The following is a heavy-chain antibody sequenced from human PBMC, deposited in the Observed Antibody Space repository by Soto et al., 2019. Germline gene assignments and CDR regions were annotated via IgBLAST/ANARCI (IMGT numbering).Heavy chain of an antibody. CDR1: GGSISSYY. J-gene: IGHJ6*03. D-gene: IGHD2-8*01. CDR3: ARVGTNGVCYIAPKCYYYMDV. CDR2: IHYSGRS. Sequence: SETLSLTCTVSGGSISSYYWSWIRQPPGKGLEWIGYIHYSGRSNHNSSLKSRVTISIDTSENQFSLKLSSVTAADTAVYYCARVGTNGVCYIAPKCYYYMDVWGKGTTVTVSS. V-gene: IGHV4-59*08.